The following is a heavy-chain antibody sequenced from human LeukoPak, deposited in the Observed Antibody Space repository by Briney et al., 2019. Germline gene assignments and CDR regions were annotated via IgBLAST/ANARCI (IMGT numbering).Heavy chain of an antibody. CDR1: GFTFSSYG. CDR2: IRYDGSNK. V-gene: IGHV3-30*02. D-gene: IGHD4-23*01. CDR3: AKLTPSYGGNGDLDY. Sequence: PGGSLRLSCAASGFTFSSYGMHWVRQAPGKGLEWVAFIRYDGSNKYYADSVKGRFTISRDNSKNTLYLQMNSLRAEDTAVYYCAKLTPSYGGNGDLDYWGQGTLVTVSS. J-gene: IGHJ4*02.